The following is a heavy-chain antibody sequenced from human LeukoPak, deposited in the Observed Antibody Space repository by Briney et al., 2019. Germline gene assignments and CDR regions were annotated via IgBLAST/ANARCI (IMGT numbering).Heavy chain of an antibody. CDR2: IYYSGST. CDR3: ARHGYPHAADY. V-gene: IGHV4-39*01. J-gene: IGHJ4*02. CDR1: GGSISSSSYY. Sequence: SETLSLTCTVSGGSISSSSYYWGWIRQPPGKGLEWIGSIYYSGSTYYNPSLKSRVTISVDTSKNQFSLKLSSVTAADTAVYYCARHGYPHAADYWGQGTLVTVSS. D-gene: IGHD3-22*01.